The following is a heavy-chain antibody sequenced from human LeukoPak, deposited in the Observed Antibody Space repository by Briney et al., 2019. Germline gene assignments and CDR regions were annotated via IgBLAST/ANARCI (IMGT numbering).Heavy chain of an antibody. D-gene: IGHD3-22*01. J-gene: IGHJ4*02. CDR1: GFSVSSNY. CDR3: ARGVDYYENSGTIDY. Sequence: GGSLRLSCAASGFSVSSNYMSWVRQAPGKGLEWVSTIYSSGSTYYADSVKGRLAISRDNSKNTLYLQMNSLRAEDTAVYYCARGVDYYENSGTIDYWGQGTLVTVSS. CDR2: IYSSGST. V-gene: IGHV3-53*01.